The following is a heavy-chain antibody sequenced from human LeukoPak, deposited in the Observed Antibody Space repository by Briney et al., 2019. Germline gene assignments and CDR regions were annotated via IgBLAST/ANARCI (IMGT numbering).Heavy chain of an antibody. V-gene: IGHV3-23*01. CDR2: ISRSGPT. J-gene: IGHJ3*02. CDR1: GFTFSRYD. CDR3: AKGESFAFAT. D-gene: IGHD2-21*01. Sequence: PGGSLRLSCTTSGFTFSRYDMQWVRQAPGKGLEWVSGISRSGPTYYRDSVRGRFTISRDNSKNTLYLQMSSRRAEDTAVYYCAKGESFAFATWGQGTMVTVSS.